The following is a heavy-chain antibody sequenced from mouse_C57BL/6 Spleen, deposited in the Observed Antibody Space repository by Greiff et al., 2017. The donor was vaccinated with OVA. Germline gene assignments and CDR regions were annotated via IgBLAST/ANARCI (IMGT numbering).Heavy chain of an antibody. Sequence: QAHRQKSGPERVKPGASGKLSSKPSGYTLTGSWLHGVKQRPGQGFEWIGNINPGNGGTNYNEKFKSKATLTVDKSSSTAYMQLSSLTSEDSAVYYCARHGNYSLAMDYWGQGTSVTVSS. CDR1: GYTLTGSW. J-gene: IGHJ4*01. CDR2: INPGNGGT. CDR3: ARHGNYSLAMDY. V-gene: IGHV1-53*01. D-gene: IGHD2-1*01.